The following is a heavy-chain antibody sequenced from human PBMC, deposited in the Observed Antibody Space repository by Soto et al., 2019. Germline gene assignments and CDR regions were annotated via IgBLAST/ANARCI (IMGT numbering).Heavy chain of an antibody. D-gene: IGHD5-18*01. V-gene: IGHV3-74*01. CDR2: INGDGSNT. CDR1: GFTFSSYW. J-gene: IGHJ6*02. Sequence: GGSLRLSCAASGFTFSSYWMHWVRQGPGKGLVWVSRINGDGSNTNYADSVRGRFTISRDNAKNTVYLQMNSLRDEDTAVYYCARGIRNYYGTDVWGQGTTVTSP. CDR3: ARGIRNYYGTDV.